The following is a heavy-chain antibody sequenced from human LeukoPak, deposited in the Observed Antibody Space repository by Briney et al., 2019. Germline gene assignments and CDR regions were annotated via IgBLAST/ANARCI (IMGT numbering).Heavy chain of an antibody. D-gene: IGHD6-13*01. V-gene: IGHV4-39*01. CDR2: IYYSGST. CDR1: GGSISSSSYY. Sequence: SETLSLTCTVPGGSISSSSYYWGWIRQPPGKGLEWIGSIYYSGSTYYNPSLKSRVTISVDTSKNQFSLKLSSVTAADTAVYYCAKALSSALYSSSWYPFDYWGQGTLVTVSS. CDR3: AKALSSALYSSSWYPFDY. J-gene: IGHJ4*02.